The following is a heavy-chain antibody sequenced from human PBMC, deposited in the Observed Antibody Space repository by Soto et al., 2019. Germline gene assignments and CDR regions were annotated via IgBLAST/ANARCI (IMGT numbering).Heavy chain of an antibody. D-gene: IGHD3-10*01. V-gene: IGHV4-4*02. CDR2: IFHSGST. CDR1: GGSIRSNNR. J-gene: IGHJ6*02. CDR3: ARVRGSGSYYNRLASYGMDV. Sequence: SLGTLSLTRAVSGGSIRSNNRGGWVRPPPREGLDWIGDIFHSGSTNYNPSLKTRVTISVDKSKNQFSLKLSSVTAADTAVYYCARVRGSGSYYNRLASYGMDVWGQGTTVTVSS.